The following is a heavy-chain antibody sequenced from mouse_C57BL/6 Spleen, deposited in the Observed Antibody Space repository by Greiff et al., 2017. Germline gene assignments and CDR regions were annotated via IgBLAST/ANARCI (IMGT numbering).Heavy chain of an antibody. CDR3: ARHDYYGSSPFY. CDR1: EYEFPSHD. CDR2: INSDGGST. V-gene: IGHV5-2*01. Sequence: EVKLMESGGGLVQPGESLKLSCESNEYEFPSHDMSWVRKTPEKRLELVAAINSDGGSTYYPDTMERRFIISRYNTKKTLYRQMSRLRSEDTALYYCARHDYYGSSPFYWGHGTLGTVSA. J-gene: IGHJ3*01. D-gene: IGHD1-1*01.